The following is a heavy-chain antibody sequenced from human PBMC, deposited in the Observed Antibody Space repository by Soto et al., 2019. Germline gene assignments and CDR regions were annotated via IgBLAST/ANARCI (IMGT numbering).Heavy chain of an antibody. CDR2: INHSGST. J-gene: IGHJ4*02. CDR3: ARAAPLFCCGGSCYAVRDX. Sequence: SETLSLTSAVYGGSFSGYYWRWIRQLPGKGLEWIGEINHSGSTNYNPSLKSRVTISVDTSKNQCSLKLSTVTAADTAVYYCARAAPLFCCGGSCYAVRDXWGQGTLVTVSS. V-gene: IGHV4-34*01. CDR1: GGSFSGYY. D-gene: IGHD2-15*01.